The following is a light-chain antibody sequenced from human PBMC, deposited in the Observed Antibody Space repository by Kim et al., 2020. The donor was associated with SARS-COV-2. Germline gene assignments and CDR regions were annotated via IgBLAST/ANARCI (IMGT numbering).Light chain of an antibody. CDR3: QVWDSNTHVV. V-gene: IGLV3-21*04. Sequence: SYELAQPPSVSVAPGRTARITCGGDDIGSKSVHWYQQKPGQAPLLVISYDSDRPSGIPDRFSGSNSGNTATLTINRVEAGDEADYHCQVWDSNTHVVFGGGTQLT. CDR1: DIGSKS. J-gene: IGLJ2*01. CDR2: YDS.